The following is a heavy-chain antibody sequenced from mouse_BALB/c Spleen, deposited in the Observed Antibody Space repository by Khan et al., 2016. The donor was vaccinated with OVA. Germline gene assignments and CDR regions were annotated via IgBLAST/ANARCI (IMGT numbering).Heavy chain of an antibody. Sequence: EVQLQESGGGLVRPGGSLKLSCAASGFSFSTYSMSWVRQTPEKRLEWVATISTGGSYTYYPDSVRGRFTISRDNAKNTLYLQMSSLKSEDTAMYYCTRNRSYYSSNPYLDYWGQGTTLTVTS. V-gene: IGHV5-6-4*01. D-gene: IGHD1-1*01. CDR1: GFSFSTYS. CDR3: TRNRSYYSSNPYLDY. CDR2: ISTGGSYT. J-gene: IGHJ2*01.